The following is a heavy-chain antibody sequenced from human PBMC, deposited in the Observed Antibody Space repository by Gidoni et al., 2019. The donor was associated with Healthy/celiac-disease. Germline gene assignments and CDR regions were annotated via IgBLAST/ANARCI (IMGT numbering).Heavy chain of an antibody. CDR1: GGSIISSRYY. J-gene: IGHJ4*02. V-gene: IGHV4-39*01. CDR2: IYYSGST. CDR3: ARSVKDSGYDLGLDY. D-gene: IGHD5-12*01. Sequence: QLQLQESVPGLVKPSETLSLTCTVSGGSIISSRYYWGWIRQPPGKGLEWIGGIYYSGSTYYNPDLKSRVTISVDTSKNQFSLKLSSVTAADPAVYYCARSVKDSGYDLGLDYWGQGTLVTVSS.